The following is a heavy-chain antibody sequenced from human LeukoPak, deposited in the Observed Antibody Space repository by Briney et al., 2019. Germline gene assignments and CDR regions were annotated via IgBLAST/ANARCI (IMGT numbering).Heavy chain of an antibody. V-gene: IGHV3-48*04. CDR3: ARDLYAGDYDVDY. CDR2: ISSSSSTV. D-gene: IGHD4-17*01. J-gene: IGHJ4*02. CDR1: GFTFSSYS. Sequence: GGSLRLSCAASGFTFSSYSMNWVRQAPGKGLEWVSYISSSSSTVYYADSVKGRFTISRDNAKNSLYLQMNSLRAEDTAVYYCARDLYAGDYDVDYWGQGTLVTVSS.